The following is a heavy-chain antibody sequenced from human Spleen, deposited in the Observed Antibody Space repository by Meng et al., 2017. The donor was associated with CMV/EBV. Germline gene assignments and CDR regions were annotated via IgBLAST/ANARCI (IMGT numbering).Heavy chain of an antibody. CDR2: IRYDGSDE. J-gene: IGHJ6*02. CDR1: GFTLNSYE. V-gene: IGHV3-30*02. Sequence: GESLKISCAASGFTLNSYENNWVRQAPGKGLEWVAFIRYDGSDEYYADSVKGRFTISRDNSKNTLYLQMNSLRAEDTAVYYCAKDHPGYFYYGLDVWGQGTTVTVSS. CDR3: AKDHPGYFYYGLDV.